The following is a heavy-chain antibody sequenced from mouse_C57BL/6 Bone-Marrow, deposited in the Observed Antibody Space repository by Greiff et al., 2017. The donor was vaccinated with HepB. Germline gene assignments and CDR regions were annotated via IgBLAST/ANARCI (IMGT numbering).Heavy chain of an antibody. Sequence: QVQLQQSGAELVRPGASVKQSYRASGYTFTDYYINWVKQRPGQGLEWIARIYPGSGNTYYNEKFKGKATLTAEKSSSTAYMQLSSLTSEDSAFYFCAHYGSRESWYFHVSATRTPATVSP. D-gene: IGHD1-1*01. CDR1: GYTFTDYY. V-gene: IGHV1-76*01. J-gene: IGHJ1*02. CDR2: IYPGSGNT. CDR3: AHYGSRESWYFHV.